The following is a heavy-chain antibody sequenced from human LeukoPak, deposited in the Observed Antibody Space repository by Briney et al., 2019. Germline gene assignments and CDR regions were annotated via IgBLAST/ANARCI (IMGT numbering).Heavy chain of an antibody. CDR3: TGGGWSTDAFDI. V-gene: IGHV3-74*01. CDR1: GFSFSSYW. Sequence: LSGGSLRLSCVASGFSFSSYWMHWVRQAPGKGLVWLSRISTDGSSTSYADSVKGRLTISRDNAKNTLTLQMNSLRAEDTAVYYCTGGGWSTDAFDIWGQGTMVTVSS. CDR2: ISTDGSST. D-gene: IGHD6-19*01. J-gene: IGHJ3*02.